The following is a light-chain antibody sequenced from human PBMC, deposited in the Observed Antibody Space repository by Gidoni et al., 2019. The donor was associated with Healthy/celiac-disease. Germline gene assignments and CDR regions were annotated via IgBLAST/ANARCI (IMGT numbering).Light chain of an antibody. CDR2: AAS. V-gene: IGKV1-39*01. CDR3: QQSYSTPRFT. J-gene: IGKJ3*01. Sequence: DIQMTQSPSSLSASVGDRVTITCLASQSISSYLNWYQQKPGKAPKLLIYAASSLQSGVPSRFSGSGSGTDFTLTISSLQPEDFATYYCQQSYSTPRFTFXPXTKVEIK. CDR1: QSISSY.